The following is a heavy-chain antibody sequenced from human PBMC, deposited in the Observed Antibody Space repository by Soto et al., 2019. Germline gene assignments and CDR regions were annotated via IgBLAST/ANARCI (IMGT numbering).Heavy chain of an antibody. CDR2: ISPGSRYP. V-gene: IGHV3-11*06. D-gene: IGHD2-15*01. CDR1: GFTFGDSY. J-gene: IGHJ5*02. CDR3: VRGGGGGLFDP. Sequence: GGSLRLSSAGSGFTFGDSYMSWIRQAPGKGLEWLSYISPGSRYPAYADSVKGRFTISRDNAKRSLYLQMMSLTAEDTAIYYCVRGGGGGLFDPWGQGTMVTVSS.